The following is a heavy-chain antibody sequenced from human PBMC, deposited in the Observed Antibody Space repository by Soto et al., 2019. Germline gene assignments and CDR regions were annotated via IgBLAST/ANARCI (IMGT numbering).Heavy chain of an antibody. J-gene: IGHJ5*02. Sequence: PGGSLRLSCAASGFTFNNYAMSWVRQAPGKGLEWVSAISGSGTSTYYADSVKGRFTISRDNSKNTLHVQMNSLRAEDTAVYYCAKDHIRYFDWLSTGNWFDPWGQGTLVTVSS. CDR2: ISGSGTST. V-gene: IGHV3-23*01. D-gene: IGHD3-9*01. CDR1: GFTFNNYA. CDR3: AKDHIRYFDWLSTGNWFDP.